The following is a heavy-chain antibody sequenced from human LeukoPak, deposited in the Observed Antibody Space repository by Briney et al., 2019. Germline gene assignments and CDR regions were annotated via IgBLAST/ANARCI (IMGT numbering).Heavy chain of an antibody. J-gene: IGHJ4*02. CDR1: GFTFSNNW. V-gene: IGHV3-74*01. D-gene: IGHD3-22*01. CDR3: ARINYYDSSGFDY. CDR2: INSDGRTT. Sequence: GGSLRLSCAASGFTFSNNWMHWVRQAPGKGLVWVSRINSDGRTTTYADSVKGRFTISRDNAKNTLYLQMNSLRAEDTAVYYCARINYYDSSGFDYWGQGTLVTVSS.